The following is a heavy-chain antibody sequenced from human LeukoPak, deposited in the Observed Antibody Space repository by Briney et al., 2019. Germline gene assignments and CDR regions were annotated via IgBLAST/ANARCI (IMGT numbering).Heavy chain of an antibody. D-gene: IGHD3-10*01. CDR1: GITLSNSG. CDR2: ISDSGGST. J-gene: IGHJ4*02. CDR3: AKRGVVIRVILVGFHKEAYYFDS. Sequence: RAGESLRLSCAVSGITLSNSGMSWVRQAPGKGLEWVAGISDSGGSTNYADSVKGRFTISRDNPKNTLNLKINSLRAEDTAVYCGAKRGVVIRVILVGFHKEAYYFDSWGQGALVTVSS. V-gene: IGHV3-23*01.